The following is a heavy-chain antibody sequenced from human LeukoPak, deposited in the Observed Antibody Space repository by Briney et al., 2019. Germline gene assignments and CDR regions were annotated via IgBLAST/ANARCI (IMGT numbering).Heavy chain of an antibody. Sequence: SETLSLTCTVSGGSINSNYWSWIRQPPGKGLEWIGDISYRGSSPYIPSLETLATISIDTSRNQFSLKLSSVTAADTAVYYCARHGIWFFDLWGRGTLVTVSS. V-gene: IGHV4-59*08. D-gene: IGHD1-26*01. CDR1: GGSINSNY. CDR2: ISYRGSS. J-gene: IGHJ2*01. CDR3: ARHGIWFFDL.